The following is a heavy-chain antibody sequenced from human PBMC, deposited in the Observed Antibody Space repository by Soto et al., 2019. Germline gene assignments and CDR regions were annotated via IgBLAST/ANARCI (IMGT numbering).Heavy chain of an antibody. V-gene: IGHV3-53*01. CDR1: GFTVSSNY. Sequence: PGGSLRLSCAASGFTVSSNYMSWVRQAPGKGLEWVSVIYSGGSTYYADSVKGRFTISRDNSKNTLYLQMNSLRSEDTAVYYCASGGSGYSSSWYQRGDYYGTDVSDPATTVTVSS. CDR3: ASGGSGYSSSWYQRGDYYGTDV. J-gene: IGHJ6*02. CDR2: IYSGGST. D-gene: IGHD6-13*01.